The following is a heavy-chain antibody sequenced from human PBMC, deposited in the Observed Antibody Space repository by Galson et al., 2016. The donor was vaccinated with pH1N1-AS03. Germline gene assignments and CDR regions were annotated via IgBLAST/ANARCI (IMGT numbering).Heavy chain of an antibody. CDR1: GFNFTTYG. Sequence: SLRLSCAASGFNFTTYGMNMNWVRQAPGKGLEWISFISRSSLYISYADSVKGRFTISRDNAKNSLYLHMNSPRAEDTVVYYCARESPVAGNFDFWGQGTLVSVSS. V-gene: IGHV3-21*06. J-gene: IGHJ4*02. CDR2: ISRSSLYI. CDR3: ARESPVAGNFDF. D-gene: IGHD6-19*01.